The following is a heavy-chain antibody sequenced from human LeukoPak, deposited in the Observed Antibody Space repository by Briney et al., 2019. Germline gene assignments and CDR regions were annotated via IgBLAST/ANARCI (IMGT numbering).Heavy chain of an antibody. V-gene: IGHV4-39*01. D-gene: IGHD6-19*01. CDR2: IYYSGST. J-gene: IGHJ5*02. CDR3: ARHPRAVAVCWFDP. CDR1: GGSISSSSYY. Sequence: PSETLSLTCTVSGGSISSSSYYWGRIRQPPGKGLEGFGSIYYSGSTYYNPSLKSRVTISIDTSKNQFSLKLSSVTAADTAVYYCARHPRAVAVCWFDPWGQGTLVTVSS.